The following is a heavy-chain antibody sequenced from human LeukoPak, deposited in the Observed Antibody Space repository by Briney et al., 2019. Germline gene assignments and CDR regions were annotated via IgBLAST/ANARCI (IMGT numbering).Heavy chain of an antibody. CDR2: ISYDGSYK. D-gene: IGHD6-13*01. CDR3: AREVVAAAGTSWFDP. V-gene: IGHV3-30*03. CDR1: GFTFSGYG. J-gene: IGHJ5*02. Sequence: GGSLRLSCAASGFTFSGYGMHWVRQAPGKGLEWVAVISYDGSYKYYADSVKGRFTISRDNSKNTLYLQMNSLRAEDTAVYYCAREVVAAAGTSWFDPWGQGTLVTVSS.